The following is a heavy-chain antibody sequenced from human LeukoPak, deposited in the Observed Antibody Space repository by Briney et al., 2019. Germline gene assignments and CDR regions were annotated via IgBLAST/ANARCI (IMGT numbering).Heavy chain of an antibody. Sequence: ASVKVSCKASGGTFSRYAISWVRQAPGQGLEWMGRIIPIFGTANYAQKFQGRVTITTDESTSTAYMELSSLRSEDTAVYYCARDKRSGYDSIYYYYYMDVWGKGTTVTVSS. CDR1: GGTFSRYA. CDR3: ARDKRSGYDSIYYYYYMDV. J-gene: IGHJ6*03. CDR2: IIPIFGTA. V-gene: IGHV1-69*05. D-gene: IGHD3-22*01.